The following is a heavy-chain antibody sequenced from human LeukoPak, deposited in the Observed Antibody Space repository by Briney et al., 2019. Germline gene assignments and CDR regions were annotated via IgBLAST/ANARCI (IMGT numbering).Heavy chain of an antibody. J-gene: IGHJ4*02. CDR2: ISAYNGNT. CDR1: GYTFTSYG. CDR3: ARVSYYYGSGSYYRIYYFDY. Sequence: ASVKVSCKASGYTFTSYGISWVRQAPGQGLEWMGWISAYNGNTNYAQKLQGRVTITTDTSTSTAYMELRSLRSDDTAVYYCARVSYYYGSGSYYRIYYFDYWGQGTLVTVSS. V-gene: IGHV1-18*01. D-gene: IGHD3-10*01.